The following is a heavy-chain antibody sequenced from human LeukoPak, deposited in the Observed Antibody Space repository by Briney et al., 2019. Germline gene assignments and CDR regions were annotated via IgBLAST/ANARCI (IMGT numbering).Heavy chain of an antibody. CDR1: GFTFSSYE. V-gene: IGHV3-48*03. J-gene: IGHJ6*03. CDR2: ISSSGSTI. Sequence: GGSLRLSCAASGFTFSSYEMNWVRQAPGKGLEWVSYISSSGSTIYYADSVKGRLTISRDNAKNSLYLQMNSLRAEDTAVYYCASYYGSGSIYYYYYMDVWGKGTTVTISS. CDR3: ASYYGSGSIYYYYYMDV. D-gene: IGHD3-10*01.